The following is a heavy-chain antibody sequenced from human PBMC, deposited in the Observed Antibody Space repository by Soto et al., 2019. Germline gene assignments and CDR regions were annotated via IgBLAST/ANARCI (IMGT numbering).Heavy chain of an antibody. CDR2: IRSKVNSDAI. CDR3: TRVEESESGAGPRSLDV. J-gene: IGHJ6*04. CDR1: GFTLSGSG. Sequence: EVQLVESGGGLVQPGGSLKLSCAASGFTLSGSGIHWVRQASGKGLEWVGRIRSKVNSDAIAYAASVKGRFTISRDDSKDTADLQRNGLKTEDTAVYYCTRVEESESGAGPRSLDVWGKGTTVTVSS. V-gene: IGHV3-73*01. D-gene: IGHD2-8*02.